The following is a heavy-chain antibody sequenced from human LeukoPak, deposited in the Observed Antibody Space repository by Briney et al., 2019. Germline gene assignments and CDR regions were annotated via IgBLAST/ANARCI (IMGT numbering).Heavy chain of an antibody. CDR3: ARDSDPNWGLSSPTPF. CDR2: ISYDGSNK. D-gene: IGHD7-27*01. Sequence: GGSLRLSCAASGFTFSNYAMHWVRQAPGKGLEWVAIISYDGSNKYYADSVKGRFTISRDNSKNKMFLQMNSLRAEDPAVYYCARDSDPNWGLSSPTPFWGQGTLVTVSS. J-gene: IGHJ4*02. V-gene: IGHV3-30*04. CDR1: GFTFSNYA.